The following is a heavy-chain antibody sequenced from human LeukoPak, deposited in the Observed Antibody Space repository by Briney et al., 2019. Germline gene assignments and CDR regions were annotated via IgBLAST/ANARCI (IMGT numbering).Heavy chain of an antibody. V-gene: IGHV1-69*05. CDR3: ARDRVQLERRHAFDI. J-gene: IGHJ3*02. D-gene: IGHD1-1*01. CDR1: GGTFSSYA. CDR2: IIPIFGTA. Sequence: ASVKVSCKASGGTFSSYAISWVRQAPGQGLEWMGGIIPIFGTANYAQKFQGRVTITTDESTSTAYMELSSLRSEDTAVYYCARDRVQLERRHAFDIWGQGTMVTVSS.